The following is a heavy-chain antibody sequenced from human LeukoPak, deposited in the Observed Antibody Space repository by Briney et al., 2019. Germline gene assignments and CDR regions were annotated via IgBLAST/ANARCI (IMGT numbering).Heavy chain of an antibody. CDR3: VRDRDFVIVPAAISSYVNWFAP. Sequence: KPSETLSLTCTVSGFHISSGYYWGWIRQPPGKGLEWIGSIYHSGSTYYNPSLKSRVTISVDTSKNLFSLKLSSVTAADTAVYYCVRDRDFVIVPAAISSYVNWFAPGAREPWSPSPQ. V-gene: IGHV4-38-2*02. CDR2: IYHSGST. D-gene: IGHD2-2*02. CDR1: GFHISSGYY. J-gene: IGHJ5*02.